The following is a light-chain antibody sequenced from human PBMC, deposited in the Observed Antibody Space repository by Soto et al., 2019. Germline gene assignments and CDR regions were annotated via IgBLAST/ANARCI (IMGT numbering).Light chain of an antibody. V-gene: IGLV2-14*01. Sequence: QSVLAQPASVSLPPGQSITISCTGTSSDIGNYDLVSLYQQVPGTAPKAMIYEVSSRPSGVSNRFSGSKSGNTASLTISGLQAEDEAYYYCSSYTTSTSFILFGGGTKVTVL. CDR2: EVS. CDR1: SSDIGNYDL. J-gene: IGLJ2*01. CDR3: SSYTTSTSFIL.